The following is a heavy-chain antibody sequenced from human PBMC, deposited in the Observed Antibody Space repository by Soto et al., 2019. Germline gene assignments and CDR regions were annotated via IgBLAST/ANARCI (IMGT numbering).Heavy chain of an antibody. D-gene: IGHD6-13*01. CDR2: MYHSGST. CDR1: GGSISSGNW. J-gene: IGHJ4*02. V-gene: IGHV4-4*02. Sequence: QVQLQESGPGLVKPSGTLSLTCAVSGGSISSGNWWSWVRQPPGKGLEWIGEMYHSGSTNYNPSLKSRVTISVDKAKNQFPLKLNSVTAADTAVYYCARGVLGSSWRFDHWGQGTLVTVSS. CDR3: ARGVLGSSWRFDH.